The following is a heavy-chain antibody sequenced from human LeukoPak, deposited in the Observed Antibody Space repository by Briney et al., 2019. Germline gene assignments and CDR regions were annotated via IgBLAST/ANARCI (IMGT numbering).Heavy chain of an antibody. J-gene: IGHJ6*02. D-gene: IGHD3-10*01. CDR1: GFTFSIYG. CDR3: AKVRFGELLFGMDV. V-gene: IGHV3-30*18. Sequence: GRSLRLSCAASGFTFSIYGMHWVRQAPGKGLEWVAVISYDGSNKYYADSVKGRFTISRDNSKNTLYLQMNSLRAEDTAVYYCAKVRFGELLFGMDVWGQGTTVTVSS. CDR2: ISYDGSNK.